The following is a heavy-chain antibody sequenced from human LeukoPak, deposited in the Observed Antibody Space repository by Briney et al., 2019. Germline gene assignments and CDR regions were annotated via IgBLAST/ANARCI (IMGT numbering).Heavy chain of an antibody. J-gene: IGHJ4*02. CDR1: GFTFSSYE. CDR2: ISSSVSTI. D-gene: IGHD1-1*01. V-gene: IGHV3-48*03. CDR3: ARSGTGGRSSPY. Sequence: GGSLRLSCAASGFTFSSYEMNWVRQAPGKGLEWVSYISSSVSTIYYADSVKGRFTISRDNAKNSLYLQMNSLRAEDTALYYCARSGTGGRSSPYWGQGTLVTVSS.